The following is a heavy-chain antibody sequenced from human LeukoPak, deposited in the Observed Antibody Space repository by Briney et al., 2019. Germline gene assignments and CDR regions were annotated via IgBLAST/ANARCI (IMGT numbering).Heavy chain of an antibody. J-gene: IGHJ3*02. D-gene: IGHD6-19*01. CDR3: AAVVGWAFDI. CDR2: ISSAGSTM. V-gene: IGHV3-11*01. Sequence: GGSLRLSCAASGFTFSDYYMSWIRQAPGKGLEWVSYISSAGSTMYYADSVKGRFTISRDNAKSSLSLQVNSLRAEDTAVYYCAAVVGWAFDIWGQGTMVTVSS. CDR1: GFTFSDYY.